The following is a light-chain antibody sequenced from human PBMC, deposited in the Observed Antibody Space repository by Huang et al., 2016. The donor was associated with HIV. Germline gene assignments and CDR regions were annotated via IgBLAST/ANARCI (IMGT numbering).Light chain of an antibody. CDR1: QSVSSS. V-gene: IGKV3D-15*01. Sequence: EIVMTQSPATLSASPGDRVTLSCRASQSVSSSLAWYQKEPCQAPRHLIYSTSTRATDIPARFSGSGSGTDFTRTISSLQPEDFALYYCQQYKDWSGLTFGGGTKVEIK. CDR3: QQYKDWSGLT. J-gene: IGKJ4*01. CDR2: STS.